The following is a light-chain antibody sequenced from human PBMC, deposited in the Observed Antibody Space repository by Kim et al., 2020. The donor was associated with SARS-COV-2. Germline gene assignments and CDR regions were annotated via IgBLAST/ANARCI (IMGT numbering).Light chain of an antibody. CDR1: KLGDKY. V-gene: IGLV3-1*01. CDR3: QAWDSNTHNYV. J-gene: IGLJ1*01. CDR2: QDS. Sequence: SYELTQPPSVSVSPGQTASITCSGYKLGDKYVSWYHQKSGQSPVVVIFQDSQRPSGIPERFSGSNSGNTVTLTISGTQPMDEADYYCQAWDSNTHNYVFGTGTKVTVL.